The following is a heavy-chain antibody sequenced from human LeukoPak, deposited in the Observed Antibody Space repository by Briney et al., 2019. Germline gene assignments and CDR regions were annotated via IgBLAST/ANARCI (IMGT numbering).Heavy chain of an antibody. V-gene: IGHV4-34*01. J-gene: IGHJ4*02. D-gene: IGHD5-18*01. Sequence: SETLSLTCAVYGGSFSGYYWSWIRQPPGKGLEGIGEINNSGSTNYNPSLKSRVTISVDTSKNQFSLKLSSVTAADTAVYYCALDTAMDIAVQFDDWGQGTLVTVSS. CDR1: GGSFSGYY. CDR2: INNSGST. CDR3: ALDTAMDIAVQFDD.